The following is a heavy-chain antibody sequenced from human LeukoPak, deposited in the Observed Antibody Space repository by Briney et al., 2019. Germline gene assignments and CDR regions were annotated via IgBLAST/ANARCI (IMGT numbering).Heavy chain of an antibody. CDR3: ARDLDDILTGGRG. D-gene: IGHD3-9*01. CDR1: GFTFSDYY. CDR2: ISSSGSTR. Sequence: GGSLRLSCAASGFTFSDYYMSWIRQAPGEGLEWVSYISSSGSTRYYADSVKGRFTISRDNAKNSLYLQMNSLRAEDTAVYYCARDLDDILTGGRGWGQGTLVTVSS. J-gene: IGHJ4*02. V-gene: IGHV3-11*01.